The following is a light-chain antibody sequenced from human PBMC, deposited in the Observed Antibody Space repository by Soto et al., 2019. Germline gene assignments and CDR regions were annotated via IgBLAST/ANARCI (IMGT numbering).Light chain of an antibody. J-gene: IGLJ3*02. V-gene: IGLV8-61*01. CDR1: SGSVSTTYY. Sequence: QTVVTQEPSFSVSPGGTVTLACGLNSGSVSTTYYPSWYQQTPGQPPRTLIYSTNIRSSGVPDRFSCSILGNQAALTITGAQADDESDYYCVLYMVSGWLFGGGTKVTVL. CDR3: VLYMVSGWL. CDR2: STN.